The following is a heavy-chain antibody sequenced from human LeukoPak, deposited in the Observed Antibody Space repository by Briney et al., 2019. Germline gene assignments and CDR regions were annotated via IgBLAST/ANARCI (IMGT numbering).Heavy chain of an antibody. CDR1: GFTFRSYG. CDR3: AKDGLDVVTATRNDAFDI. D-gene: IGHD2-21*02. V-gene: IGHV3-23*01. CDR2: ISASGDST. J-gene: IGHJ3*02. Sequence: GGSLRLSCAASGFTFRSYGMSWVRQAPGKGLEWVSAISASGDSTYYADSVKGRFTISRDNSKNTLYLQMNSLRAEDTAVYYCAKDGLDVVTATRNDAFDIWGQGTMVTVSS.